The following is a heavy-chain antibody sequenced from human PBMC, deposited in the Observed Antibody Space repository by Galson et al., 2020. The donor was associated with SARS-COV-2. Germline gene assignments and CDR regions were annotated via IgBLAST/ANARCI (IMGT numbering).Heavy chain of an antibody. J-gene: IGHJ4*02. V-gene: IGHV4-39*02. CDR2: IPGSGYT. CDR1: GAYIRSSSYY. D-gene: IGHD1-1*01. CDR3: VGDGGNWEIAY. Sequence: SETLSLTCSASGAYIRSSSYYWSWIRQSPRNGLEWIAPIPGSGYTACRPSLKSRVSISLDTSKNQFSLNLTSVTAADTAVYYCVGDGGNWEIAYWGQGARVTVSS.